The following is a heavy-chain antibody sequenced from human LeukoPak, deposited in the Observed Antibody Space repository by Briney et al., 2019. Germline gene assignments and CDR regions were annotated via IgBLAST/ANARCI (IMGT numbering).Heavy chain of an antibody. CDR2: ISSSGSTI. V-gene: IGHV3-48*03. CDR1: GFTFSSYE. CDR3: ARWYPSPDYDILTGYYTPPSYYGMDV. J-gene: IGHJ6*02. Sequence: GGSLRLSCAASGFTFSSYEMNWARQAPGKGLEWVSYISSSGSTIYYADFVKGRFTISRDNAENSLYLQMNSLRAEDTAVYYCARWYPSPDYDILTGYYTPPSYYGMDVWGQGTTVTVSS. D-gene: IGHD3-9*01.